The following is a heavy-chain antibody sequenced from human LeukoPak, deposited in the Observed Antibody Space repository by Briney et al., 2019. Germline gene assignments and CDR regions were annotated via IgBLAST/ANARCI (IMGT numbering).Heavy chain of an antibody. D-gene: IGHD3-22*01. V-gene: IGHV3-30*04. J-gene: IGHJ4*02. CDR3: ARDLSQWYYDSTGTLDY. CDR1: GFTFSSYA. Sequence: GGSLRLSCAASGFTFSSYAMHWVRQAPGKGLEWVAVISYDGSNKYYADSVKGRFTISRDNSKNTLYLQMNSLRAEDTAVYYCARDLSQWYYDSTGTLDYWGQGTLVTVSS. CDR2: ISYDGSNK.